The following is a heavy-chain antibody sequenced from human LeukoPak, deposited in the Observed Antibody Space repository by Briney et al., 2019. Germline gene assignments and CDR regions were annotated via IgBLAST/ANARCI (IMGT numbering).Heavy chain of an antibody. Sequence: GGSLRLSCAASGFTVSSNYMSWVRQAPGKGLEWVANIKQDGSEKYYVDSVKGRFTISRDNAKNSLHLQMNSLRAEDTAVYYCARDQGYSYGFSYYYYYYGMDVWGQGTTVTVSS. D-gene: IGHD5-18*01. V-gene: IGHV3-7*01. CDR1: GFTVSSNY. J-gene: IGHJ6*02. CDR2: IKQDGSEK. CDR3: ARDQGYSYGFSYYYYYYGMDV.